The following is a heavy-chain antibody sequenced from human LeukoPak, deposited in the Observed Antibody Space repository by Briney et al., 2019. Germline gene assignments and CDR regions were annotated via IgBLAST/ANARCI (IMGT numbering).Heavy chain of an antibody. CDR2: IKTETEGGTT. J-gene: IGHJ3*02. V-gene: IGHV3-15*01. CDR3: TTAGNYDWRSRGHASDI. CDR1: GFTFSSYG. Sequence: KAGGSLRLSCAASGFTFSSYGMHWVRQAPGKGLEWVGRIKTETEGGTTEHSAPLKVRFTVSRDDSKNTLYLQMNSLKTEDTGVYFCTTAGNYDWRSRGHASDIWGQGTLVTVSS. D-gene: IGHD3-10*01.